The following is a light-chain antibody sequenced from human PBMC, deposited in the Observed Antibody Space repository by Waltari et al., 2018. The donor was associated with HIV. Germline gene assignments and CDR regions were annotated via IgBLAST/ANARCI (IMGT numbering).Light chain of an antibody. CDR2: GNN. CDR3: QSYDSNFSHV. CDR1: SSNIGAGSD. V-gene: IGLV1-40*01. Sequence: QSVLTQPPSVSGAPGQRVTISCTGSSSNIGAGSDVHWYQQVSGTAPKLLIYGNNNRPSGVPDRFSGSKSGTSASLAITELQAEDEADYYCQSYDSNFSHVFGPGTKVTVL. J-gene: IGLJ1*01.